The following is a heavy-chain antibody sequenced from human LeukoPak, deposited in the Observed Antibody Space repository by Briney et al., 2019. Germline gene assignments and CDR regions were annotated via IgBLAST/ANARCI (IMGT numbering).Heavy chain of an antibody. V-gene: IGHV1-46*01. J-gene: IGHJ4*02. Sequence: ASVKVSCKASGYTFTSYYMHWVRQAPGQGLEWMGIINPSGGSTSYAQKFQGRVTISVDTSKNQFSLKLSSVTAADTAVYYCARGDRLHYFDYWGQGTLVTVSS. CDR1: GYTFTSYY. CDR3: ARGDRLHYFDY. D-gene: IGHD3-16*02. CDR2: INPSGGST.